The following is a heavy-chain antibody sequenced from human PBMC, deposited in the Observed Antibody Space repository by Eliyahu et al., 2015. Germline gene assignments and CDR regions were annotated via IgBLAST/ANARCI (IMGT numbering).Heavy chain of an antibody. CDR3: ARGPIPSWYSS. J-gene: IGHJ5*02. Sequence: QVQLQESGPGLVKPSXTLSLTCTVSGGSVNSGSYYWNWIRQPPGKGLEWIGNIYYSGSTNYNPSLNSRVTISLDTSKNQFSLRLTSVTAADTAMYYCARGPIPSWYSSWGQGTLVTVSS. D-gene: IGHD6-13*01. V-gene: IGHV4-61*01. CDR1: GGSVNSGSYY. CDR2: IYYSGST.